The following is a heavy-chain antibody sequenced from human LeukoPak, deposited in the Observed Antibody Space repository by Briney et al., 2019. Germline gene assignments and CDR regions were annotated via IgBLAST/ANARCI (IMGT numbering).Heavy chain of an antibody. Sequence: PGRSLRLSCAASGFTFSSYAMHWVRQAPGKGLEWVAVISYDGSNKYHADSVKGRFTISRDNSKNTLYLQMNSLRAEDTAVYYCARGGEGYCSSTSCYMGDYWGQGTLVTVSS. CDR2: ISYDGSNK. J-gene: IGHJ4*02. D-gene: IGHD2-2*02. CDR1: GFTFSSYA. CDR3: ARGGEGYCSSTSCYMGDY. V-gene: IGHV3-30*01.